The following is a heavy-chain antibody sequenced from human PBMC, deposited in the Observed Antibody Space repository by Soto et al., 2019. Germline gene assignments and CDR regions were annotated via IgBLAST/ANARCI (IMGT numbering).Heavy chain of an antibody. D-gene: IGHD1-7*01. CDR1: GFTFSSYG. CDR3: AKGDWDYIAGHFDY. Sequence: GGSLRLSCAASGFTFSSYGMHWVRQAPGKGLEWVAVIWYDGSNKYYADSVKGRFTISRDNSKNTLYLQMNSLRAEDTAVYYCAKGDWDYIAGHFDYWGQGTLVTVSS. J-gene: IGHJ4*02. V-gene: IGHV3-33*06. CDR2: IWYDGSNK.